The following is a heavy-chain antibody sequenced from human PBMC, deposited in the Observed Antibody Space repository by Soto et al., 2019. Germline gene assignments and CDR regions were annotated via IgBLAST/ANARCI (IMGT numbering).Heavy chain of an antibody. Sequence: QVQLQESGPGLVKPSQTLSLTCTVSGGSISSGGYYWSWIRQHPGKGLEWIGYIYYTGSTYYNPSLKILVTTSVETSKNQSSLKLSSVTAADTAVYYCARTSTSANYFDYWGQGTLVTVSS. D-gene: IGHD2-2*01. CDR3: ARTSTSANYFDY. V-gene: IGHV4-31*01. CDR1: GGSISSGGYY. J-gene: IGHJ4*02. CDR2: IYYTGST.